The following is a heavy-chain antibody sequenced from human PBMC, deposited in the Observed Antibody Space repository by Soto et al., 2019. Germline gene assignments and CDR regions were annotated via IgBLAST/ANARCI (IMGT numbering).Heavy chain of an antibody. CDR2: IYHRGST. CDR3: ARGSRVKIPAASGRDYYYHGLDV. CDR1: GGSFSGYN. V-gene: IGHV4-34*01. J-gene: IGHJ6*02. D-gene: IGHD6-25*01. Sequence: PSETLYITCAVCGGSFSGYNWSWIRQPPGKGLEWIGKIYHRGSTNDNPSLKWRVTISVDTSKNHFSLKLNSLSAADTAVYYFARGSRVKIPAASGRDYYYHGLDVWGQGTAVT.